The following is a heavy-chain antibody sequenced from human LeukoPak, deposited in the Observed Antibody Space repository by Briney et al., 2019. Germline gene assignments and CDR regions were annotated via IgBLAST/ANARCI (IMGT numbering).Heavy chain of an antibody. CDR1: GFTFSSYA. J-gene: IGHJ5*02. D-gene: IGHD3-16*02. CDR2: ISGRGGST. Sequence: SGGSLRLSXAASGFTFSSYAMSWVCQSPGKGMEWFSAISGRGGSTYYADSVKGRFTISRDNSKNTLYLQMNSRRAEDTAVYYCAGWLHYYDYVWGSYLELWGQGTLVTVSS. CDR3: AGWLHYYDYVWGSYLEL. V-gene: IGHV3-23*01.